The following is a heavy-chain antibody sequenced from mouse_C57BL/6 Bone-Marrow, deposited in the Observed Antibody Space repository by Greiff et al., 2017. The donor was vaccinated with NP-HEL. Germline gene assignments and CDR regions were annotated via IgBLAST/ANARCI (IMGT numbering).Heavy chain of an antibody. CDR1: GYTFTSYG. CDR3: GRWGFAWFAY. J-gene: IGHJ3*01. CDR2: IYPRSGNT. Sequence: QVQLKQSGAELARPGASVKLSCKASGYTFTSYGISWVKQRTGQGLEWIGEIYPRSGNTYYNEKFKGKATLTADKSSSTAYMELRSLTSGDSAVYFCGRWGFAWFAYWGQGTLVTVSA. V-gene: IGHV1-81*01.